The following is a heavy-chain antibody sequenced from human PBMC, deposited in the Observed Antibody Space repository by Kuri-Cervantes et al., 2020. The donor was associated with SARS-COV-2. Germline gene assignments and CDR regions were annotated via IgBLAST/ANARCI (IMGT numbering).Heavy chain of an antibody. CDR2: ISYDGTNK. CDR1: GFTFSSYG. Sequence: GGSLRLSCVASGFTFSSYGMHWVRQAPGKGLEWVAVISYDGTNKYFADSVKGRFTISRDNSKSTLYLQMNSLRAEDTAVYYCAKEEGYGFRSGYYNSGEFDYWGQGTLVTVSS. J-gene: IGHJ4*02. CDR3: AKEEGYGFRSGYYNSGEFDY. V-gene: IGHV3-30*18. D-gene: IGHD3-3*01.